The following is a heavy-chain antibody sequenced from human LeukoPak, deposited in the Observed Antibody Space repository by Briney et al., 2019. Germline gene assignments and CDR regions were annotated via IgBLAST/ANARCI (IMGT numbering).Heavy chain of an antibody. Sequence: GESLKISCKDSGYSFTNYWIGWVRQMPGKGLEWMGIIYPDDSDTRYSPSFQGQVTISADKSISTAYLQWSSLKASDTAMYYCARHGPIDTNMVRGVIIAGNWFDPWGQGTLVTVSS. J-gene: IGHJ5*02. CDR2: IYPDDSDT. D-gene: IGHD3-10*01. V-gene: IGHV5-51*01. CDR3: ARHGPIDTNMVRGVIIAGNWFDP. CDR1: GYSFTNYW.